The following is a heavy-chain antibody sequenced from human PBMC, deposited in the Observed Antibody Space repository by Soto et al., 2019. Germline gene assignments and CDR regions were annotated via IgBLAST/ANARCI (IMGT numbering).Heavy chain of an antibody. CDR3: AKRWYYYGSGNWFFDY. CDR1: GFTFSSYA. CDR2: ISGSGGST. D-gene: IGHD3-10*01. V-gene: IGHV3-23*01. J-gene: IGHJ4*02. Sequence: GGSLRLSCAASGFTFSSYAMSWVRQAPGKGLEWVSAISGSGGSTYYADSVKGRFTISRDNSKNTLYLQMNSLRAEDTAVYYCAKRWYYYGSGNWFFDYWGQGTLVTVSS.